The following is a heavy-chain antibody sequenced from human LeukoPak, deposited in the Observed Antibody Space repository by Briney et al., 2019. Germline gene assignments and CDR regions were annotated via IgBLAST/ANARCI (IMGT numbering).Heavy chain of an antibody. D-gene: IGHD2-15*01. Sequence: GGSLRLSCAASGFTFSSYAMSWVRQAPGKGLDWVSGISGSGGSSGGSTYYADSVKGRFTISRDNSKNTLYLQMNSLRAEDTAVYYCARTGGGSGYWGQGTLVTVSS. CDR3: ARTGGGSGY. CDR1: GFTFSSYA. V-gene: IGHV3-23*01. CDR2: ISGSGGSSGGST. J-gene: IGHJ4*02.